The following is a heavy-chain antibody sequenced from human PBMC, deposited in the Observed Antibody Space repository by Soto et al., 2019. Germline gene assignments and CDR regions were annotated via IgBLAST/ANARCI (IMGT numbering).Heavy chain of an antibody. CDR2: INPNSGGT. CDR1: GYTFTGYY. Sequence: ASVKVSCKASGYTFTGYYMHWVRQAPGQGLEWMGWINPNSGGTNYAQKFQGRVTMTRDTSISTAYMELSRLRSDDTAVYYCARGDIVVVVAAAYGMEVWGQGTTVTVSS. D-gene: IGHD2-15*01. J-gene: IGHJ6*02. V-gene: IGHV1-2*02. CDR3: ARGDIVVVVAAAYGMEV.